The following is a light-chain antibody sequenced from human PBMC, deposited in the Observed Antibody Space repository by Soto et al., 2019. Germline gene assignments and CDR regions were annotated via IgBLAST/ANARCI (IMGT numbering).Light chain of an antibody. CDR3: QQSFITPPLT. CDR1: QSISTY. CDR2: GAS. J-gene: IGKJ4*01. Sequence: DIQMTQSPSSLSASIGDIITITCRASQSISTYLNWYQQKPGKAPKLLIYGASTLQNGVPSRFSGSGSATDYPLTISGLPPEDFATYYCQQSFITPPLTFGGGTKVEMK. V-gene: IGKV1-39*01.